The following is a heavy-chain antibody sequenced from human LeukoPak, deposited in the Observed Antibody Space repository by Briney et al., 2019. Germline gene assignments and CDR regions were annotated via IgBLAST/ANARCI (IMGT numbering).Heavy chain of an antibody. Sequence: GGSLRLSCAASGFTFSSYSMNWVRQAPGKGLEWVSSISSSSSYIYYADSVKGRFTISRDNAKNSLYLQMSSLRAEDTAVYYCARESEQQLVLVDYWGQGTLVTVSS. CDR3: ARESEQQLVLVDY. CDR1: GFTFSSYS. V-gene: IGHV3-21*01. D-gene: IGHD6-13*01. CDR2: ISSSSSYI. J-gene: IGHJ4*02.